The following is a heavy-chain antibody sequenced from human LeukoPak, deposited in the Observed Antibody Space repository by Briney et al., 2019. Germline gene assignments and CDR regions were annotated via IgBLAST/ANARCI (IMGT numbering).Heavy chain of an antibody. CDR2: IYNSGST. J-gene: IGHJ6*02. Sequence: SETLSLTCTVSGGSISSFYWSWIRQPPGKGLEYIGYIYNSGSTNYSPSLKSRVTMSVDTSKNLFSLKVSSVTAADTAVYYCARGRSNYYGMDVWGQGTTVTVSS. V-gene: IGHV4-59*01. CDR1: GGSISSFY. CDR3: ARGRSNYYGMDV. D-gene: IGHD1-26*01.